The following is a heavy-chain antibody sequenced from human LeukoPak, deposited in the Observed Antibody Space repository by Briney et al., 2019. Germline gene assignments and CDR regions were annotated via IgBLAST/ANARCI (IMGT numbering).Heavy chain of an antibody. Sequence: GGSLRLSCAASGFTFSDYYMSWIRQAPGKGLEWVSYISSSGSTIYYADSVKGRFTISRDNSKNTLYLQMNSLRAEDTAVYYCAKDPRGGYGLDYWGQGTLVTVSS. CDR2: ISSSGSTI. CDR1: GFTFSDYY. J-gene: IGHJ4*02. V-gene: IGHV3-11*04. D-gene: IGHD5-18*01. CDR3: AKDPRGGYGLDY.